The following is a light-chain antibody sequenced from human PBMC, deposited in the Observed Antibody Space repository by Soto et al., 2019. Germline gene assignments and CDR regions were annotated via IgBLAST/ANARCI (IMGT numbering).Light chain of an antibody. V-gene: IGLV4-69*01. Sequence: QPVVTQSPSASASLGASVKLTCTLSSGHSTYAIAWHQQQPQKGPRFLMKLDSDGSHTKGDGIPDRFSGSSSGAERYLTISSLQSEDEADYYCQTWVTATQVFGGGTKVTVL. J-gene: IGLJ2*01. CDR1: SGHSTYA. CDR3: QTWVTATQV. CDR2: LDSDGSH.